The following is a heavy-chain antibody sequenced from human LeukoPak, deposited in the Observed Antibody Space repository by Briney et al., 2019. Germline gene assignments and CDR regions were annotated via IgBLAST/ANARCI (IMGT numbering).Heavy chain of an antibody. D-gene: IGHD1-1*01. Sequence: SVKVSCKASGGTSSSYAISWVRQAPGQGLEWMGGIIPIFGTANYAQKFQGRVTITADESTSTAYMELSSLRSEDTAVYYCARHHTTPVRSFDPWGQGTLVTVSS. V-gene: IGHV1-69*13. CDR3: ARHHTTPVRSFDP. CDR1: GGTSSSYA. CDR2: IIPIFGTA. J-gene: IGHJ5*02.